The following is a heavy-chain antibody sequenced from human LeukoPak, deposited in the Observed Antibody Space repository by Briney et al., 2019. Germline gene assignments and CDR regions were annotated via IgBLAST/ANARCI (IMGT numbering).Heavy chain of an antibody. CDR3: ARDQRAGITAAGTLDY. D-gene: IGHD6-13*01. Sequence: GRSLRLSCAASGFTFSSYALRWVRQAPGKGLEWVALISYDGSNKYYADSVKGRFTISRDNSKSTLYLQMNSLRAEDTAVYYCARDQRAGITAAGTLDYCGQGTLVTVSS. V-gene: IGHV3-30-3*01. J-gene: IGHJ4*02. CDR1: GFTFSSYA. CDR2: ISYDGSNK.